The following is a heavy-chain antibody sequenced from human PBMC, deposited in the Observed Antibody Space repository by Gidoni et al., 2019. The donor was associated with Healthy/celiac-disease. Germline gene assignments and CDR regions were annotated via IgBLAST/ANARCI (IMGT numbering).Heavy chain of an antibody. J-gene: IGHJ6*02. Sequence: QLQLQESGPGLVKPSETLSLTCTVSGGSISSSSYYWGWIRQPPGKGLEWVGSISYSGSTYYNPALKSRGTIPVDTSKNQFARKMSSVTAADTAVYYGAREGGLGVKLELIYYYGMDVWGQGTTVTVSS. CDR2: ISYSGST. CDR1: GGSISSSSYY. V-gene: IGHV4-39*02. CDR3: AREGGLGVKLELIYYYGMDV. D-gene: IGHD1-7*01.